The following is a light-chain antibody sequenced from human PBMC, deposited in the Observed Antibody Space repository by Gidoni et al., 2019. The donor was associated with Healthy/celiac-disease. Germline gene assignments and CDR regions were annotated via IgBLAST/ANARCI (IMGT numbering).Light chain of an antibody. CDR3: QQRSNWPPGLT. Sequence: DIVLTQSPATLSLSPGERATLSCRASQSVSSYLAWYQQKPGQDPRLLIYDASNRATGIPARFSGSGSGTDFTLTISSLEPEDFAVYYCQQRSNWPPGLTFGGGTKVEIK. CDR2: DAS. J-gene: IGKJ4*01. CDR1: QSVSSY. V-gene: IGKV3-11*01.